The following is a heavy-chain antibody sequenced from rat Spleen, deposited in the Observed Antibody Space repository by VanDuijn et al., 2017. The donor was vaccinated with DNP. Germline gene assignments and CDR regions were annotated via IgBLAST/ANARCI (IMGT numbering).Heavy chain of an antibody. CDR3: ARAKYSSHYWYFDF. D-gene: IGHD1-2*01. V-gene: IGHV5-31*01. Sequence: EVQLVESGGDLVQPGRSLKLSCVVSGFTVNNFWMAWIRQVPGKGLEWVAAIISSGGSTYYPNSVKGRFTISSDNAKNTLYLQMNSLRSEDTATHYCARAKYSSHYWYFDFWGPGTMVTVSS. J-gene: IGHJ1*01. CDR1: GFTVNNFW. CDR2: IISSGGST.